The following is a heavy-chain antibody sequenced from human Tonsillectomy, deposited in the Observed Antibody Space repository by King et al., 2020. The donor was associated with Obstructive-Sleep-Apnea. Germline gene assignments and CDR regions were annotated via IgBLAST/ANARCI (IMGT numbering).Heavy chain of an antibody. V-gene: IGHV4-30-4*01. D-gene: IGHD2-2*01. CDR2: IHYSGST. J-gene: IGHJ6*02. CDR3: AREVGGYCSSTSCYAYYYYYGMDV. CDR1: GGSISSGDYY. Sequence: LQLQESGPGLVKPSQTLSLTCTVSGGSISSGDYYWSWIRQPPGKGLEWIGYIHYSGSTYYNPSLKSRVIISVDTSKNQFSLKLSTVTAADTAVYYCAREVGGYCSSTSCYAYYYYYGMDVWGQGTTVTVSS.